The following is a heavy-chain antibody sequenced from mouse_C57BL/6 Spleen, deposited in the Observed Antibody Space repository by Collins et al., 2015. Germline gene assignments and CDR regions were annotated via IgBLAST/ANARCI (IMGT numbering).Heavy chain of an antibody. V-gene: IGHV13-2*02. CDR1: GFTFSNYR. Sequence: QVQLVETGGGLVRPGNSLKLSCVTSGFTFSNYRMHWLRQPPGKRLEWIAVITVKSNNYGANYAVSVKGRFTISRDDSKSSVYLQINRLREEDTATYYCSRGSSEGFAYWGQGTLVTVSA. CDR2: ITVKSNNYGA. J-gene: IGHJ3*01. D-gene: IGHD3-1*01. CDR3: SRGSSEGFAY.